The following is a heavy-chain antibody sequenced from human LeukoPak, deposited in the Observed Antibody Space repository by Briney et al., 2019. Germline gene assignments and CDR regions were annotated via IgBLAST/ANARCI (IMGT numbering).Heavy chain of an antibody. CDR1: GFTFSSYV. Sequence: GGSLRLSCAASGFTFSSYVMHWVRQAPGKGLEWVAVISDDGINKYYADSVKGRFTISRDNSKNTLYLQMNSLRAEDTAVYYCARDRLDYGGNSEDYWGQGTLVTVSS. V-gene: IGHV3-30-3*01. J-gene: IGHJ4*02. CDR3: ARDRLDYGGNSEDY. D-gene: IGHD4-23*01. CDR2: ISDDGINK.